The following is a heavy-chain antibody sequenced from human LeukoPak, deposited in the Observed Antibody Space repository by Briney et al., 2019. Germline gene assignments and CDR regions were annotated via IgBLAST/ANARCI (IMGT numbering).Heavy chain of an antibody. J-gene: IGHJ4*02. CDR3: ARTQAAAGFNDY. CDR2: INYSGST. CDR1: GGSFSGYY. V-gene: IGHV4-34*01. Sequence: SETLSLTCAVYGGSFSGYYWSWIRQPPGKGLEWIGEINYSGSTNYNPSLKSRVTISVDTSKNQFSLKLSSVAAADTAVYYCARTQAAAGFNDYWGQGTLVTVSS. D-gene: IGHD6-13*01.